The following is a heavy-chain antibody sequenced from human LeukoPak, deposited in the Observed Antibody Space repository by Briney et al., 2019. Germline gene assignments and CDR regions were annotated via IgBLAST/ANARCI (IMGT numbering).Heavy chain of an antibody. Sequence: PGGSLRLSCAASGFTFSNAWMSWVRQAPGKGPEWVGRIKSKTDGGTTDYAAPVKGRFTISRDDSKNTLYLQMNSLKTEDTAVYYCTTIRVRSYDFWSGYPDYWGQGTLVTVSS. CDR3: TTIRVRSYDFWSGYPDY. CDR1: GFTFSNAW. CDR2: IKSKTDGGTT. D-gene: IGHD3-3*01. J-gene: IGHJ4*02. V-gene: IGHV3-15*01.